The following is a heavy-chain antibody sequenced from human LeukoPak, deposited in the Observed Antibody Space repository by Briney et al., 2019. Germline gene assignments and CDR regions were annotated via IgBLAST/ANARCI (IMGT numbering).Heavy chain of an antibody. J-gene: IGHJ3*01. V-gene: IGHV4-38-2*02. CDR3: ARGPNTAGNYRAFDL. CDR2: IYHSGST. D-gene: IGHD4-11*01. CDR1: GYSISSGYY. Sequence: SETLSLTCTVSGYSISSGYYWGWIRQPPGKGLEWIGSIYHSGSTYYNPSLKSRVTISVDTSKNQFSLKLTSVTAADTAAYYCARGPNTAGNYRAFDLWGQGTKVTVSS.